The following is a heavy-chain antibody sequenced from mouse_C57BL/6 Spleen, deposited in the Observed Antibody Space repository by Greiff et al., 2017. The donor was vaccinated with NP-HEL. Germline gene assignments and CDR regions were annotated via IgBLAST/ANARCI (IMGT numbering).Heavy chain of an antibody. J-gene: IGHJ1*03. CDR1: GFTFTDYY. CDR2: IRNKANGYTT. CDR3: ARYTTYWYFDV. Sequence: EVQVVESGGGLVQPGGSLSLSCAASGFTFTDYYMSWVRQPPGKALEWLGFIRNKANGYTTEYSASVKGRFTISRDNSQSTLYLQMNALRAEDSATYYCARYTTYWYFDVWGTGTTVTVSS. V-gene: IGHV7-3*01.